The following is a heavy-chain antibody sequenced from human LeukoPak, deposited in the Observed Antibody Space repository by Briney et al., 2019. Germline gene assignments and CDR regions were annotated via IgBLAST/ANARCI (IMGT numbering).Heavy chain of an antibody. D-gene: IGHD2-2*01. Sequence: SVKVSCKASGYTFTSYDINWVRQATGQGLEWMGWMNPNSGNTGYAQKFQGRVTMTRNTSISTAYMELSSLRSEDTAVYYCARGGSTSFSNYYYYGMDAWGQGTTVTVSS. J-gene: IGHJ6*02. V-gene: IGHV1-8*01. CDR2: MNPNSGNT. CDR1: GYTFTSYD. CDR3: ARGGSTSFSNYYYYGMDA.